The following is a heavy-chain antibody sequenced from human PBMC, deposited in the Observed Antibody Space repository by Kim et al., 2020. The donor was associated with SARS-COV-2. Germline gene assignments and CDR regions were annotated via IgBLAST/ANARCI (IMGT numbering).Heavy chain of an antibody. J-gene: IGHJ3*02. D-gene: IGHD3-22*01. CDR2: ISSSSSTI. CDR3: ARDLRGWLYYDSTRGAFDI. CDR1: GFTFSSYS. Sequence: GGSLRLSCAASGFTFSSYSMNWVRQAPGKGLEWVSYISSSSSTIYYADSVKGRFTISRDNAKNSLYLQMNSLRDEDTAVYYCARDLRGWLYYDSTRGAFDIWGQGTMVTVSS. V-gene: IGHV3-48*02.